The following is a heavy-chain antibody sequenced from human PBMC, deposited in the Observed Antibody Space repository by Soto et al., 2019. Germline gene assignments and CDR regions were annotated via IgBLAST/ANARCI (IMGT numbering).Heavy chain of an antibody. J-gene: IGHJ6*03. CDR1: GYTFTSYV. V-gene: IGHV1-18*01. CDR2: ISAYNGNT. D-gene: IGHD2-15*01. CDR3: ARGLYCSGGSCYPYHYYYYYMDV. Sequence: GASVKVSCKASGYTFTSYVISWVRQAPGQGLEWMGWISAYNGNTNYAQKLQGRVTMTTDTSTSTAYMELRSLRSDDTAVYYCARGLYCSGGSCYPYHYYYYYMDVWGKGTTVTVSS.